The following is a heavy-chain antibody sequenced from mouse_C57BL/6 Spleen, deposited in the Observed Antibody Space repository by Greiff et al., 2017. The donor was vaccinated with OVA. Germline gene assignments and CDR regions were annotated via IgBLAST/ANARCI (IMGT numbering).Heavy chain of an antibody. D-gene: IGHD1-1*01. J-gene: IGHJ2*01. CDR2: IDPETGGT. Sequence: QVQLQQSGAELVRPGASVTLSCKASGYTFTDYEMHWVKQTPVHGLEWIGAIDPETGGTAYNQKFKGKAILTADKSSSTAYMELRSLTSEDSAVYYCKRGGITTVVAPYIDYWGQGTTLTVSS. CDR3: KRGGITTVVAPYIDY. CDR1: GYTFTDYE. V-gene: IGHV1-15*01.